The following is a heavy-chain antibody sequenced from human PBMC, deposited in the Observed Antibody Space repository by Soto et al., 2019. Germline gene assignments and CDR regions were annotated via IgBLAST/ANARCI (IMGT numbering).Heavy chain of an antibody. Sequence: ASVEICSKASGDRVTSYDINGLRQATGQGLEWMGWMNPNSGNTGYAQKFQGRVTMTRNTSISTAYMELSSLRSEDTAVYYCARERTGTTSMYVWGQGTTVTSP. CDR2: MNPNSGNT. CDR3: ARERTGTTSMYV. CDR1: GDRVTSYD. D-gene: IGHD1-1*01. V-gene: IGHV1-8*02. J-gene: IGHJ6*02.